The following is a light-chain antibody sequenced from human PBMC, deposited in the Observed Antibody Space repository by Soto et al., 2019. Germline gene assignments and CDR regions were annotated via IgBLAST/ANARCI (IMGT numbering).Light chain of an antibody. CDR3: QQYGSSPPYT. V-gene: IGKV3-20*01. CDR2: GSS. J-gene: IGKJ2*01. Sequence: EVVLTQSPGTLSLSPGDSATLSCRASQSVSNNYFAWYQQKPGPAPRLLIFGSSDRATGIPDRFSGSGAGTDFTLTISRLEPEDVSVSYCQQYGSSPPYTFGQGTKLEIK. CDR1: QSVSNNY.